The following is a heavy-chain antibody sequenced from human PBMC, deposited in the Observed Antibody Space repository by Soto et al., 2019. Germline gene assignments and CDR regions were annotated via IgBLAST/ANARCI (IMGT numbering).Heavy chain of an antibody. CDR1: GGSISSGDYY. Sequence: QVQLQESGPGLVKPSQTLSLTCTVSGGSISSGDYYWSWIRQPPGKGLAWIGYIYYSGRTYYNPSLEVRVTISVDTSQNHFSLKLSSVTVADTAVYSCDGYGDYVDYWGQGTLVTVSS. D-gene: IGHD4-17*01. J-gene: IGHJ4*02. CDR2: IYYSGRT. CDR3: DGYGDYVDY. V-gene: IGHV4-30-4*01.